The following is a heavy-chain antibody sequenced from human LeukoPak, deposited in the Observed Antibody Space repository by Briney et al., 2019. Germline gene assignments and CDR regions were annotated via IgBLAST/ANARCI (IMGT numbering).Heavy chain of an antibody. Sequence: NSSETLSLTCTVSGYSITSGYHWGWIRQPPGKGLEWIGSMYHTGNNYYNPSLRSRVTISVDRHNNHFSLKLNSVTAADTAVYYCARVVLTKVTSYSYNWFDTWGQGTLVTVSS. CDR1: GYSITSGYH. J-gene: IGHJ5*02. CDR2: MYHTGNN. CDR3: ARVVLTKVTSYSYNWFDT. V-gene: IGHV4-38-2*02. D-gene: IGHD4-17*01.